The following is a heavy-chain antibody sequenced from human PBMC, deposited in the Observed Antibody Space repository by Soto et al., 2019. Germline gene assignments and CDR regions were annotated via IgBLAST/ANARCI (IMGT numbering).Heavy chain of an antibody. V-gene: IGHV3-23*01. CDR3: AKDRLPPKYSSSYYFDY. Sequence: GGSLSLSCTASGFTFGDYAMSWVRQAPGKGLEWVSAISGSGGSTYYADSVKGRFTISRDNSKNTLYLQMNSLRAEDTAVYYCAKDRLPPKYSSSYYFDYWGQGTLVTVSS. CDR2: ISGSGGST. CDR1: GFTFGDYA. J-gene: IGHJ4*02. D-gene: IGHD6-13*01.